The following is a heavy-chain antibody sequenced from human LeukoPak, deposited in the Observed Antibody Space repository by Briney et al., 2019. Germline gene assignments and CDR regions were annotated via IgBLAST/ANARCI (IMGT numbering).Heavy chain of an antibody. D-gene: IGHD6-6*01. CDR1: GFTFSGYA. J-gene: IGHJ6*02. V-gene: IGHV3-23*01. Sequence: GGSVRLSCAASGFTFSGYAMSWVRQAPGKGLEWVSAISGSGGSTYYADSVKGRFTISRDNSKNTLYLQMNSLRAEDTAVYYCAKDLASQLGRGFYYYYGMDVWGQGTTVTVSS. CDR2: ISGSGGST. CDR3: AKDLASQLGRGFYYYYGMDV.